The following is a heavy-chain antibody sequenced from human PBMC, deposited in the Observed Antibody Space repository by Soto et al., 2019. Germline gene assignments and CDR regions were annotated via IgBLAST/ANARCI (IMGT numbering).Heavy chain of an antibody. D-gene: IGHD6-6*01. J-gene: IGHJ6*02. CDR3: ARDFSSIAARLGYYGMDV. CDR1: GYTFTSYY. Sequence: QVQLVQSGAEVTKPGASVKVSCKASGYTFTSYYMHWVRQAPGQGLEWMGIINPRGGSTSYAQKCQGRVTMNRDTSTRTVYMELSRLRSEDTAVYYCARDFSSIAARLGYYGMDVWGQGTTVTVSS. CDR2: INPRGGST. V-gene: IGHV1-46*01.